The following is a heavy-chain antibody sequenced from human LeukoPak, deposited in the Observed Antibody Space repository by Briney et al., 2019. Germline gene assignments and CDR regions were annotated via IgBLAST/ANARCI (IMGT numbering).Heavy chain of an antibody. CDR3: ARVGSSSPFDY. Sequence: GGSLRLSCAVSGFTFSGSAVHWFRQASGKGLESVGRIKTKPNNYATAYAASVKGRFTISRDDSKNTAYLQMDSLKTEDTAVYYCARVGSSSPFDYWGQGTLVTVSS. CDR1: GFTFSGSA. J-gene: IGHJ4*02. V-gene: IGHV3-73*01. CDR2: IKTKPNNYAT. D-gene: IGHD6-6*01.